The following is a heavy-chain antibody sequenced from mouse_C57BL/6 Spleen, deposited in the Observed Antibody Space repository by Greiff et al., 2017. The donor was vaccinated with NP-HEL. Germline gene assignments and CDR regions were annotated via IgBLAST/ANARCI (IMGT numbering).Heavy chain of an antibody. CDR1: GYAFSSSW. Sequence: VQLQQSGPELVKPGASVKISCKASGYAFSSSWMNWVKQRPGKGLEWIGRIYPGDGDTNYNGKFKGKATLTADKSSSTAYMQLISLTSEDSAVYFCARRGYGYDGAMDYWGQGTSVTVSS. CDR2: IYPGDGDT. J-gene: IGHJ4*01. CDR3: ARRGYGYDGAMDY. D-gene: IGHD2-2*01. V-gene: IGHV1-82*01.